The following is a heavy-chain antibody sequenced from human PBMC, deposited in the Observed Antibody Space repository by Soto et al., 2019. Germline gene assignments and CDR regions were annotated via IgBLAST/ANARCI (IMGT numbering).Heavy chain of an antibody. D-gene: IGHD3-3*01. Sequence: QVQLQQWGAGLLKPSETLSLTCAVYGGSFSGYYWSWIRQPPGKGLEWIGEINHSGSTNYNPSLKRRVTISVDTSKNQFSLKLSSVTAADTAVYYCARGRTQNPYYDFWSGYYTFDYWGQGTLVTVSS. CDR1: GGSFSGYY. J-gene: IGHJ4*02. CDR2: INHSGST. V-gene: IGHV4-34*01. CDR3: ARGRTQNPYYDFWSGYYTFDY.